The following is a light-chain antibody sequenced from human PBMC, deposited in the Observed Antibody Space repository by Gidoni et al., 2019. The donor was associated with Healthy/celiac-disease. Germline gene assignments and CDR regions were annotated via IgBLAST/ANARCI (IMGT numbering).Light chain of an antibody. V-gene: IGKV3-20*01. Sequence: EIVLTQSPGTLSLSPGERAPLSCRASQIVSSSYLAWYQQKPGQAPRLLIYGASSRATGIPDRFSGSGSGTDFTLTISRLEPEDFAVYYCQQYGSSPPWTFGQGTKVEIK. CDR1: QIVSSSY. CDR3: QQYGSSPPWT. J-gene: IGKJ1*01. CDR2: GAS.